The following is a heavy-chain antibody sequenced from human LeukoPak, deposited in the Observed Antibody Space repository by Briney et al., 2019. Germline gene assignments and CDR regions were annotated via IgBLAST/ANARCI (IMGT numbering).Heavy chain of an antibody. CDR1: GYTFTSYD. CDR3: ARAVRLLWFGELNFDY. CDR2: MNPNSGNT. V-gene: IGHV1-8*03. D-gene: IGHD3-10*01. Sequence: ASVKVSCKASGYTFTSYDINWVRQATGQGLEWMGWMNPNSGNTGYAQKFQGRVTITRNTSISTAYMELSSLRSEDTAVYYCARAVRLLWFGELNFDYWGQGTLVTVSS. J-gene: IGHJ4*02.